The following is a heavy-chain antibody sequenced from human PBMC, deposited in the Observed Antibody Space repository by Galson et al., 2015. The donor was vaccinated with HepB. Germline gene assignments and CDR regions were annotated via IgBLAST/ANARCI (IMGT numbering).Heavy chain of an antibody. CDR3: ARALGASYMVRGVSDAFDI. CDR2: IYNSGRT. D-gene: IGHD3-10*01. CDR1: GGSINSGDYS. V-gene: IGHV4-30-2*01. Sequence: TLSLTCAVSGGSINSGDYSWSWIRQPPGKGLEWIGDIYNSGRTYYNPSLQNRATISVDRSRNQFSLKVTSVTAADTAVYYCARALGASYMVRGVSDAFDIWGQGTIVTVSS. J-gene: IGHJ3*02.